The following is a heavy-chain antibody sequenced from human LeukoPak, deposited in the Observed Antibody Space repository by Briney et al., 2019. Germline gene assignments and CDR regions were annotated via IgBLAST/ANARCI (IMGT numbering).Heavy chain of an antibody. CDR3: ARLGYSGYDSPDNYYYGMDV. J-gene: IGHJ6*02. D-gene: IGHD5-12*01. Sequence: GESLKISCKGSRYSFTSYWIGWGRQMPGKGLEWMGIIYPGDSDTRYSPSFQGQVTISADKSISTAYLQWSSLKASDTAMYYCARLGYSGYDSPDNYYYGMDVWGQGTTVTVSS. V-gene: IGHV5-51*01. CDR2: IYPGDSDT. CDR1: RYSFTSYW.